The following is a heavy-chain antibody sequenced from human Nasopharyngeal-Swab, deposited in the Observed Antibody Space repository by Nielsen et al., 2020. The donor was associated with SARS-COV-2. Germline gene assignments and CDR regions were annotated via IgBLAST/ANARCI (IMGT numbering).Heavy chain of an antibody. D-gene: IGHD1-26*01. V-gene: IGHV4-39*01. Sequence: SETLSLTCTVSGGSISSSSYYWGWIRQPPGKGLEWIGSIYYSGSTYYNPSLKSRVTISVDTSKNQFSLKLSSVTAADTAVYYCARVGLGGSYYDYYYYGMDVWGQGTTVTVSS. CDR1: GGSISSSSYY. CDR3: ARVGLGGSYYDYYYYGMDV. CDR2: IYYSGST. J-gene: IGHJ6*02.